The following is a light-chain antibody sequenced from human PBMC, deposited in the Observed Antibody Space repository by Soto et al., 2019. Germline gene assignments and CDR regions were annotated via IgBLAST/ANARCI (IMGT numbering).Light chain of an antibody. V-gene: IGKV1-9*01. J-gene: IGKJ1*01. CDR2: AAS. CDR3: QQLNSYPWT. CDR1: EGISNY. Sequence: DIQLTQSPSFLSASVGDRVTITCRSSEGISNYLAWYQQKPGKAPKTLIYAASTLQSGVPSRFTGSGSGTEFTLTISSLQPEDFASYYCQQLNSYPWTFGQGTKVEIK.